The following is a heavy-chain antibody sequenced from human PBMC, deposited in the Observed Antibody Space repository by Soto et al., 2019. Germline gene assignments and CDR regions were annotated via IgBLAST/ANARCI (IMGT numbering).Heavy chain of an antibody. D-gene: IGHD3-10*01. V-gene: IGHV3-7*04. J-gene: IGHJ6*02. Sequence: EVQLVESGGGLVQPGGSLRLSCAASGFTFSSYWMSWVRQAPGKGLEWVANIKEDGSEKYYVDSVKGRFTISRDNAKDSLYLQMHSLRAEDTAVYYCARGISMVRGVIRCDYYYYGMDVWGQGTTVTVSS. CDR3: ARGISMVRGVIRCDYYYYGMDV. CDR1: GFTFSSYW. CDR2: IKEDGSEK.